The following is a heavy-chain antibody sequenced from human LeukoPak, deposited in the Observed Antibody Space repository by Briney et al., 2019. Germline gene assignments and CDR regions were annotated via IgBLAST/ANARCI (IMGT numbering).Heavy chain of an antibody. J-gene: IGHJ4*02. CDR3: ARVVATGERYFDY. Sequence: PGGSLRLSCAASGFTFSSYAMKWVRQAPGEGLVWVSAINSDGSYTISADSVKGRFTISRDNAKNTLFLQMNSLRADDTAVYYCARVVATGERYFDYWGQGTLVTVSS. D-gene: IGHD2-15*01. CDR2: INSDGSYT. CDR1: GFTFSSYA. V-gene: IGHV3-74*01.